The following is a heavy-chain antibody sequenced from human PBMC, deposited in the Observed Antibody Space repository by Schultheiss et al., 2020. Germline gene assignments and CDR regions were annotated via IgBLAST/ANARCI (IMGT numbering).Heavy chain of an antibody. V-gene: IGHV1-69*13. CDR2: IIPIFGTA. CDR3: ARNSSTWYGESSDAFDI. Sequence: SVKVSCKASGGTFSSYAISWVRQAPGQGLEWMGGIIPIFGTANYAQKFQGRVTITADESTSTAYMELSSLRSEDTAVYYCARNSSTWYGESSDAFDIWGQGKMGTISS. J-gene: IGHJ3*02. D-gene: IGHD6-13*01. CDR1: GGTFSSYA.